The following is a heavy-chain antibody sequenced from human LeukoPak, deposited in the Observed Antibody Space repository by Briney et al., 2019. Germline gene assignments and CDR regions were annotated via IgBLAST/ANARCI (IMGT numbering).Heavy chain of an antibody. CDR2: INPNSGGT. CDR1: GYTFTGYY. V-gene: IGHV1-2*04. D-gene: IGHD2-15*01. CDR3: ARGYCSGGSCYFEGFDY. Sequence: GASVKVSCKASGYTFTGYYMHWVRQAPGQGLEWMGWINPNSGGTNYAQKFQGWVTMTRDTSISTAYVELSRLRSDDTAVYYCARGYCSGGSCYFEGFDYWGQGTLVTVSS. J-gene: IGHJ4*02.